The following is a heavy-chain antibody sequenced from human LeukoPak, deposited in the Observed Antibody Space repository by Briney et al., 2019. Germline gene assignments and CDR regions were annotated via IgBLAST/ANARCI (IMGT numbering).Heavy chain of an antibody. V-gene: IGHV1-69*06. Sequence: SVKVSFKSSVCTCSSYASSWVRQAPGQGLDWMGGIIPIFGTAHYAHKFQGRVTITADKSTSTASMALSSLRSEDTAVYSCARSGGVFRHWGLVWFDPWGQGTLVTVSS. D-gene: IGHD7-27*01. CDR1: VCTCSSYA. CDR3: ARSGGVFRHWGLVWFDP. J-gene: IGHJ5*02. CDR2: IIPIFGTA.